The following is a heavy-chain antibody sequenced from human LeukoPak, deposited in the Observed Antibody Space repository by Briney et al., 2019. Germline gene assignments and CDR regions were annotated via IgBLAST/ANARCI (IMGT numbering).Heavy chain of an antibody. CDR2: IYYSGST. CDR3: ARHLESIAAAVPGGYYYYYMDV. D-gene: IGHD6-13*01. Sequence: PSETLSLTCTVSGGSISSSSYYWGWIRQPPGKGLEWIGSIYYSGSTYYNPSLKSRVTISVDTSKNQFSLKLSSVTAADTAAYYCARHLESIAAAVPGGYYYYYMDVWGKGTTVTISS. CDR1: GGSISSSSYY. J-gene: IGHJ6*03. V-gene: IGHV4-39*01.